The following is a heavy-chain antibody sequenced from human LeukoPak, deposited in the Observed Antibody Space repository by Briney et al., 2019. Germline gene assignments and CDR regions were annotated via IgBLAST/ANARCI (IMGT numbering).Heavy chain of an antibody. J-gene: IGHJ4*02. Sequence: GGSLRLSCAASVFTFSSYAMHWVRQAPGKGLEWVAVISYDGSNKYYAYSVNCRFTLSRDNSKNTRYLQMNSLRAEDTAVYYCAREYGSGRYFDYWGQGTLVTVSS. V-gene: IGHV3-30*04. CDR3: AREYGSGRYFDY. CDR1: VFTFSSYA. CDR2: ISYDGSNK. D-gene: IGHD3-10*01.